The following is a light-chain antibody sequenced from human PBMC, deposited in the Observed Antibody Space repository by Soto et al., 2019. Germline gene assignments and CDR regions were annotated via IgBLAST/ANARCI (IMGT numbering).Light chain of an antibody. V-gene: IGLV2-8*01. CDR3: SSYAGSNIV. J-gene: IGLJ2*01. CDR2: EVS. Sequence: QPVLTQPPSASGSPGQSVTISCTGTGSDVGGYNYVSWYQQHPGKAPKLMIYEVSKRPSGVPDRFSGSKSGNTASLTVSGLQAEDEADYYCSSYAGSNIVFGGGTKVTVL. CDR1: GSDVGGYNY.